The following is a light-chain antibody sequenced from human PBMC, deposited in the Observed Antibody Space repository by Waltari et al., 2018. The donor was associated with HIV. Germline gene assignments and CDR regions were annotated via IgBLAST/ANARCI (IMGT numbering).Light chain of an antibody. CDR3: QHSWT. CDR2: AAS. CDR1: QNINNY. V-gene: IGKV1-39*01. J-gene: IGKJ1*01. Sequence: DIQMTQAPSSVSASVGDRVTITCRTNQNINNYLNWYQHKPGKAPKLLIYAASSLHSGVPSRFSGSGSATDFTLPISSLLPEDFTPYYRQHSWTFGQGTKVEIK.